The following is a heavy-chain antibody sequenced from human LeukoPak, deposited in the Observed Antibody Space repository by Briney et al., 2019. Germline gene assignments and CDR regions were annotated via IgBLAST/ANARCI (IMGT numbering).Heavy chain of an antibody. J-gene: IGHJ4*02. CDR2: INPSGGST. Sequence: ASVKVSCKASGYTFTSYYMHWVRQAPGQGLEWMGIINPSGGSTSYAQKFQGRVTMTRDMSTSTVYMELSSLRSEDTAVYYCARDGRDFWSGFAIRPGFDYWGQGTLVTVSS. V-gene: IGHV1-46*01. D-gene: IGHD3-3*01. CDR3: ARDGRDFWSGFAIRPGFDY. CDR1: GYTFTSYY.